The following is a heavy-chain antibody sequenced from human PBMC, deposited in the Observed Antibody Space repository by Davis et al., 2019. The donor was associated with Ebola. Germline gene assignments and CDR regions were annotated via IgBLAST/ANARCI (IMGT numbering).Heavy chain of an antibody. CDR2: IYYSGST. CDR3: ASFRYSYGRYYFDY. V-gene: IGHV4-59*12. J-gene: IGHJ4*02. D-gene: IGHD5-18*01. Sequence: MPSETLSLTCTVSGGSISSYYWSWIRQPPGKGLEWIGYIYYSGSTYYNPSLKSRVTISVDTSKNQFSLKLSSVTAADTAVYYCASFRYSYGRYYFDYWGQGTLVTVSS. CDR1: GGSISSYY.